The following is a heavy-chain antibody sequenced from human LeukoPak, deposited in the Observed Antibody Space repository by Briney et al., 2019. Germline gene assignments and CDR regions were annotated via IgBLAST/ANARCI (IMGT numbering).Heavy chain of an antibody. J-gene: IGHJ4*02. CDR2: IYHSGST. D-gene: IGHD1-7*01. V-gene: IGHV4-30-2*01. CDR1: GGSISSGGYS. CDR3: ARRLFWNYVLDY. Sequence: PSQTLSLTCAVSGGSISSGGYSWSWIRQPPGKGLEWIGYIYHSGSTYYNPSLKSRVTISVDTSKNQFSLKLSSVTAADTAVYYCARRLFWNYVLDYWGQGTLVTVSS.